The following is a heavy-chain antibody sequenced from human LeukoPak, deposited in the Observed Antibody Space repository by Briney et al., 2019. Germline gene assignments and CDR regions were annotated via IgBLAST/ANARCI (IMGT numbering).Heavy chain of an antibody. J-gene: IGHJ6*03. Sequence: SETLSLTCAVYGGSFSGYYWSWIRQPPGKGLEWIGEINHSGSTNYNPSLTSRVTISVDTSKNQFSLKLSSVTAADTAVYYCARAERGYSYGYPRGYYMDVWGKGTTVTVSS. CDR1: GGSFSGYY. CDR2: INHSGST. D-gene: IGHD5-18*01. CDR3: ARAERGYSYGYPRGYYMDV. V-gene: IGHV4-34*01.